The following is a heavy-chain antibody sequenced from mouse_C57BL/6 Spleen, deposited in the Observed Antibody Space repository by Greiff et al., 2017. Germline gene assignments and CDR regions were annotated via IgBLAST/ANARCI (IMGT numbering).Heavy chain of an antibody. Sequence: QVQLQQSGPGLVQPSQSLSITCTVSGFSLTSYGVHWVRQSPGKGLEWLGVIWRGGSTDYNAAFMSRLSITKDNSKSQVFFKMNSLQADDTAIYYCAKKGGWGDYYAMDYWGQGTSVTVSS. D-gene: IGHD3-3*01. V-gene: IGHV2-5*01. CDR3: AKKGGWGDYYAMDY. CDR1: GFSLTSYG. J-gene: IGHJ4*01. CDR2: IWRGGST.